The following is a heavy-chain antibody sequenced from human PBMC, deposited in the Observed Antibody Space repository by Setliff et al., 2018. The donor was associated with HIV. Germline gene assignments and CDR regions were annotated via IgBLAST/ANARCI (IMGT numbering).Heavy chain of an antibody. CDR1: GGAFSNYG. Sequence: SVKVSCKASGGAFSNYGFAWVRQAPGQGLEWMGGIIPIFGSADYAQKFQGRVTISADESTSTVYLELSSLTSDDTAMYYCASKGDYYTSKTLDSWGQGTLVTVSS. D-gene: IGHD3-10*01. CDR3: ASKGDYYTSKTLDS. CDR2: IIPIFGSA. J-gene: IGHJ4*02. V-gene: IGHV1-69*13.